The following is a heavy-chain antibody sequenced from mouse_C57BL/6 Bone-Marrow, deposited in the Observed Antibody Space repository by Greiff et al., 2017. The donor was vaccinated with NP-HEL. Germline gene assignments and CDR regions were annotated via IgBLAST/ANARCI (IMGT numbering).Heavy chain of an antibody. CDR3: GRLRRTGGGASMDY. J-gene: IGHJ4*01. CDR1: GYAFSSSW. V-gene: IGHV1-82*01. Sequence: QVQLKQSGPELVKPGASVKISCKASGYAFSSSWMNWVKQRPGKGLEWIGRIYPGDGDTNYNGKFKGKATLTADKSSSTAYLQLSSLTSEDSAVYCCGRLRRTGGGASMDYWGQGTSVTVSS. D-gene: IGHD2-12*01. CDR2: IYPGDGDT.